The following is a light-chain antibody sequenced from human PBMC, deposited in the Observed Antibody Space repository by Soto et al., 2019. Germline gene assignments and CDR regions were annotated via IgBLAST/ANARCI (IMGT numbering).Light chain of an antibody. Sequence: QSALTQPASVSGSPGQSITISCTGTSSDIGYYNYVSWYQQHPGKAPKLMIYDVSNRPSGVSNRFSGSKSANTASLTISGLQAEDEADYHCSSYTTGSTVVFGTGTKVTVL. CDR3: SSYTTGSTVV. CDR1: SSDIGYYNY. V-gene: IGLV2-14*03. J-gene: IGLJ1*01. CDR2: DVS.